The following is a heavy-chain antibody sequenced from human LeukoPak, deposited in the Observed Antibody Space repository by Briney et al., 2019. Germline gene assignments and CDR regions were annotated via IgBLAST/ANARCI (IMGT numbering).Heavy chain of an antibody. CDR1: GYTFTGYY. CDR2: INPNSGGT. V-gene: IGHV1-2*02. D-gene: IGHD2-15*01. J-gene: IGHJ6*02. CDR3: ARDRAGEDIVVVVAATTSYYYYYRVDV. Sequence: ASVKVSCKASGYTFTGYYMHWVRQAPGQGLEWMGWINPNSGGTNYAQKFQGRVTMTRDTSISTAYMELSRLRSDDTAVYYCARDRAGEDIVVVVAATTSYYYYYRVDVWGQGTTVTVSS.